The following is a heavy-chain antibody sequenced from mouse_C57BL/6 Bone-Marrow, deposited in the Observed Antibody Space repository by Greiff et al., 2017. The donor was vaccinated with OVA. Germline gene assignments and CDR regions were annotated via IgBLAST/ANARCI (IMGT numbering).Heavy chain of an antibody. D-gene: IGHD1-1*01. CDR2: INPSTGGT. Sequence: VQLKQSGPELVKPGASVKISCKASGYSFTGYYMNWVKQSPEKSLEWIGEINPSTGGTTYNQKFKAKATLTVDKSSSTAYMQLKSLTSEDSAVYYCARSSYYYGTPYYFDYWGQGTTLTVSS. CDR1: GYSFTGYY. CDR3: ARSSYYYGTPYYFDY. J-gene: IGHJ2*01. V-gene: IGHV1-42*01.